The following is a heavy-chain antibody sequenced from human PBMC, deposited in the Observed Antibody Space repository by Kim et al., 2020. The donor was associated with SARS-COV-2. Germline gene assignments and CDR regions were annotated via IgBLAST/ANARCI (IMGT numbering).Heavy chain of an antibody. J-gene: IGHJ6*02. Sequence: ASVKVSCKASGYTFTSYAMHWVRQAPGQRLEWMGWINAGNGNTKYSQKFQGRVTITRDTSASTAYMELSSLRSEDTAVYYCARDGGTLQYSSSWADHRYYYYYGMDVWGQGTTVTVSS. D-gene: IGHD6-13*01. CDR3: ARDGGTLQYSSSWADHRYYYYYGMDV. V-gene: IGHV1-3*01. CDR2: INAGNGNT. CDR1: GYTFTSYA.